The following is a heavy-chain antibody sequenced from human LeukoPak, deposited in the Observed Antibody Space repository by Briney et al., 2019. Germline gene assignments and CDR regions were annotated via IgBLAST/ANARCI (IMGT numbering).Heavy chain of an antibody. D-gene: IGHD3-10*01. CDR1: GFTFSSYA. CDR3: ARDLWFGELLRYYYGMDV. J-gene: IGHJ6*04. Sequence: GRSLRLSCAASGFTFSSYAMHWVRQAPGKGLEWVAVISYDGSNKYYADSVKGRFTISRDNSKNTLYLQMNSLRAEDTAVYYCARDLWFGELLRYYYGMDVWGKGTTVTVSS. V-gene: IGHV3-30*04. CDR2: ISYDGSNK.